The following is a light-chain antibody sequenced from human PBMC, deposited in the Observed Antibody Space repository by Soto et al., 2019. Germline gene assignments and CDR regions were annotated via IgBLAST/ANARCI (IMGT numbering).Light chain of an antibody. CDR2: AAS. V-gene: IGKV1-39*01. Sequence: DIQMTQSPSSLSASVGDRVTITCRASQSISSYLNWYQQKPGKAPKLLIYAASSLQSGVPSRFSGSGSGTDFTLTISSLQPEDFATYYCQQSYSKGWTFGQWTKVEIK. CDR3: QQSYSKGWT. CDR1: QSISSY. J-gene: IGKJ1*01.